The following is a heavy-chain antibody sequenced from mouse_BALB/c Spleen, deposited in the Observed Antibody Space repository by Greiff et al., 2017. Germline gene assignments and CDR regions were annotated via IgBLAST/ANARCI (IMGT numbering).Heavy chain of an antibody. CDR2: ISYDGSN. Sequence: VQLQQSGPGLVKPSQSLSLTCSVTGYSITSGYYWNWIRQFPGNKLEWMGYISYDGSNNYNPSLKNRISITRDTSKNQFFLKLNSVTTEDTATYYCARRTGRGGNYFDYWGQGTTLTVSS. D-gene: IGHD4-1*01. CDR3: ARRTGRGGNYFDY. J-gene: IGHJ2*01. V-gene: IGHV3-6*02. CDR1: GYSITSGYY.